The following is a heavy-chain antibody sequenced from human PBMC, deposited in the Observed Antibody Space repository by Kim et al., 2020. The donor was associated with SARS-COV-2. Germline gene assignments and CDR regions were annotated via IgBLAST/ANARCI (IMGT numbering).Heavy chain of an antibody. V-gene: IGHV3-15*01. CDR1: GFTFSNAW. Sequence: GGSLRLSCAASGFTFSNAWMSWVRQAPGKGLEWVGRIKSKTDGGTTDYAAPVKGRFTISRDDSKNTLYLQMNSLKTEDTAVYYCTTQFKVGAPSVDYWGQGTLVTVSS. CDR2: IKSKTDGGTT. J-gene: IGHJ4*02. D-gene: IGHD1-26*01. CDR3: TTQFKVGAPSVDY.